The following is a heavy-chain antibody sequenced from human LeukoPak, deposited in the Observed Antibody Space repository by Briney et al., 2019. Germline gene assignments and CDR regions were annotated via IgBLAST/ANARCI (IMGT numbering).Heavy chain of an antibody. D-gene: IGHD4-17*01. Sequence: GGSLRLSCAASGFTFSTYGINWVRQAPGKGLEWVSSISSGSSYIYYADSVKGRFTISRDNAKNSLYLQMNSLRADDTAVYYCARVYGVYGRGHFDYWGQGTLVTVSS. CDR1: GFTFSTYG. J-gene: IGHJ4*02. V-gene: IGHV3-21*01. CDR2: ISSGSSYI. CDR3: ARVYGVYGRGHFDY.